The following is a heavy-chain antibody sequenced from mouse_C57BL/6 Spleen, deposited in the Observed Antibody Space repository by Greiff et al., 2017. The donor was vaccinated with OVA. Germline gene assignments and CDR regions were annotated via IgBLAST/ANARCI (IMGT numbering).Heavy chain of an antibody. V-gene: IGHV5-6*01. CDR1: GFTFSSYG. Sequence: EVQGVESGGDLVKPGGSLKLSCAASGFTFSSYGMSWVRQTPDKRLEWVATISSGGSYTYYPDSVKGRFTISRDNAKNTLYLQMSSLKSEDTAMYYCASRNYEAMDYWGQGTSVTVSS. CDR3: ASRNYEAMDY. D-gene: IGHD2-1*01. CDR2: ISSGGSYT. J-gene: IGHJ4*01.